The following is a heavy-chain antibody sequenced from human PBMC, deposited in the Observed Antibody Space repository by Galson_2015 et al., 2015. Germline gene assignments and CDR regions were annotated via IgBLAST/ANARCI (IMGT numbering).Heavy chain of an antibody. Sequence: TLSLTCTVSGASFRTGTYYWSWIRPPAGQGLEWIGRTSNTGATTYDPSLMSRVTMSVDPSKSQFSLRLTSVTAADTAVYFCARLRYDWNYIDNWGQGTLVTVSS. CDR2: TSNTGAT. J-gene: IGHJ1*01. CDR3: ARLRYDWNYIDN. D-gene: IGHD1-7*01. CDR1: GASFRTGTYY. V-gene: IGHV4-61*02.